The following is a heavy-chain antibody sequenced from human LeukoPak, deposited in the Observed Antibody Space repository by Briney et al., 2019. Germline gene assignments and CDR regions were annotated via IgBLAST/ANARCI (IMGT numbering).Heavy chain of an antibody. Sequence: PGGSLRLSCAASGFTFSSYGMHWVRQAPGKGLEWVAVISYDGSNKYYADSVKGRFTISRDNSKNTLYLQMNSLRAEDTAVYYCAKGGSGCYSTDYWGQGTLVTVSS. J-gene: IGHJ4*02. V-gene: IGHV3-30*18. CDR2: ISYDGSNK. CDR3: AKGGSGCYSTDY. CDR1: GFTFSSYG. D-gene: IGHD3-22*01.